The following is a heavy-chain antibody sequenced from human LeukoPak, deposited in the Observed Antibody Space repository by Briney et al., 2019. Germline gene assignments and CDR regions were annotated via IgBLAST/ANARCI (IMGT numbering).Heavy chain of an antibody. D-gene: IGHD6-19*01. CDR2: IKSDGSST. V-gene: IGHV3-74*01. CDR3: VREYSSGWSENDY. Sequence: PGGSLRLSCAASGFKFSSYWMHWVRHAPGKGLVWVSRIKSDGSSTSYADSVKGRFTISRDNAKNTLYLQMNSLRAEDTAVYYCVREYSSGWSENDYWGQGTLVTVSS. J-gene: IGHJ4*02. CDR1: GFKFSSYW.